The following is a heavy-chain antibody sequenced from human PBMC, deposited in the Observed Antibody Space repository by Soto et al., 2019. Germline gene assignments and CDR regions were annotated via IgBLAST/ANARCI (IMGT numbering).Heavy chain of an antibody. D-gene: IGHD4-17*01. V-gene: IGHV1-46*03. CDR2: INPSGGST. CDR3: AREFHWDYGDYHAFDI. Sequence: ASVKVSCKASGYTFTSYYMHWVRQAPGQGLEWMGIINPSGGSTSYAQKFQGRVTMTRDTSTSTVYMELSSLRSEDTAVYYCAREFHWDYGDYHAFDIWGQGTMVTVSS. J-gene: IGHJ3*02. CDR1: GYTFTSYY.